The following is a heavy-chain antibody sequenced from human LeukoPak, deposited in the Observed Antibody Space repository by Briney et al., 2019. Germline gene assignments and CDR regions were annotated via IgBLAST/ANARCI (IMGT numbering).Heavy chain of an antibody. J-gene: IGHJ4*02. CDR1: GDSISSSRYY. Sequence: SETLSLTCTVSGDSISSSRYYWGWIRQPPGKGLEWIGTFYYSGSTYYNPSLKSRVTISVDTSKNQFSLRLTSVTAADTAVYYCARHRGSSAYYSFDYWGQGTQVTVSS. CDR2: FYYSGST. D-gene: IGHD3-22*01. V-gene: IGHV4-39*01. CDR3: ARHRGSSAYYSFDY.